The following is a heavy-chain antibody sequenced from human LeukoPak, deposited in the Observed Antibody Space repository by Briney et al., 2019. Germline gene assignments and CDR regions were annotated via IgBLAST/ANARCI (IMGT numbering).Heavy chain of an antibody. CDR1: GFILSTHG. J-gene: IGHJ4*02. V-gene: IGHV3-33*01. CDR3: ARDLSFGSLDF. Sequence: QTGGSLRLSCAASGFILSTHGMPSVLQAPGKGLKWVAGMWYDGSREDYADSVKGRFTISRDMSKNTLNLQMNSLRVEDTAMFYCARDLSFGSLDFRGQGTLVTVSS. D-gene: IGHD1-26*01. CDR2: MWYDGSRE.